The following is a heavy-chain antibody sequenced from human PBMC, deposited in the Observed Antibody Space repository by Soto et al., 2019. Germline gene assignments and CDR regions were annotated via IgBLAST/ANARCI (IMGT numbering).Heavy chain of an antibody. Sequence: GASVKVSCKASGYTFTSYAMHWVRQAPGQRLEWMGWINAGNGNTKYSQKFQGRVTITRDTSASTAYMELSSLRSEDTAVYYCAREVVVVVPAAMPHPVDYWGQGTLVTVSS. V-gene: IGHV1-3*01. J-gene: IGHJ4*02. D-gene: IGHD2-2*01. CDR1: GYTFTSYA. CDR3: AREVVVVVPAAMPHPVDY. CDR2: INAGNGNT.